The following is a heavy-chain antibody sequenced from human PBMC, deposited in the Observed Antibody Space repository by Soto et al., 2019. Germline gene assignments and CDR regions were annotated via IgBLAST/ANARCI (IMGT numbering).Heavy chain of an antibody. Sequence: QVQLVESGGGVVQPGRSLRLSCAASGFTFSSYGMHWVRQAPGEGLEWVAVISYDGSNKLYADSVKGRFTISRDNSKNTLYLQMNRLRVEDKAVYYCAKDPRIAATGTAWFDPWGQGTLVTVSS. J-gene: IGHJ5*02. CDR1: GFTFSSYG. D-gene: IGHD6-13*01. V-gene: IGHV3-30*18. CDR2: ISYDGSNK. CDR3: AKDPRIAATGTAWFDP.